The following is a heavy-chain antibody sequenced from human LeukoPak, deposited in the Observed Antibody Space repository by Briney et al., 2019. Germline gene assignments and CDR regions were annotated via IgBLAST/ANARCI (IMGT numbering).Heavy chain of an antibody. CDR1: GGSISSYY. J-gene: IGHJ5*02. CDR3: AREPVWGGHWFDP. D-gene: IGHD3-16*01. V-gene: IGHV4-59*01. Sequence: PSETLSLTCTVSGGSISSYYWSWIRQPPGKGLEWIGYIYYSGSTNYNPSLKGRVTISVDTSKNQFSLKLSSVTAADTAVYYCAREPVWGGHWFDPWGQGTLVTVSS. CDR2: IYYSGST.